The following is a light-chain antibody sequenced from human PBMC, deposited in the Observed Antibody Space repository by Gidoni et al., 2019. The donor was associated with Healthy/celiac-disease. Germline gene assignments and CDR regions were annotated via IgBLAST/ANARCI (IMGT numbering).Light chain of an antibody. J-gene: IGKJ1*01. V-gene: IGKV1-39*01. CDR2: AAS. CDR1: QSISSY. Sequence: DIQMTQSPSSLSASVGDRVTITCRASQSISSYLNWYQQKPGKAPKLLIYAASSLQSGVPSRFSGSGSGTDFTLTISILQPEDFATYYCQQSYSTPRTFXXXTKVEIK. CDR3: QQSYSTPRT.